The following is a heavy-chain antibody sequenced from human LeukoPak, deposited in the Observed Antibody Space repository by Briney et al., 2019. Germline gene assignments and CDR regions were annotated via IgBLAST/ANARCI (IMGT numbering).Heavy chain of an antibody. V-gene: IGHV1-24*01. D-gene: IGHD6-19*01. Sequence: ASVKVSCKVSGYTLTELSMHWVRQAPGKGLEWMGGFDPEDGETIYAQKLQGRVTMTEDTSTDTAYMELSSLRSEDAAVYYCATAKYSSGWYGAFDIWGQGQWSPSLQ. CDR1: GYTLTELS. CDR2: FDPEDGET. J-gene: IGHJ3*02. CDR3: ATAKYSSGWYGAFDI.